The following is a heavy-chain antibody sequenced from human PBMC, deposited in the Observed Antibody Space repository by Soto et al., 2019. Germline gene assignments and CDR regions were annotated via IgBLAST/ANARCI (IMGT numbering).Heavy chain of an antibody. Sequence: SETLSLTCAVYGGSFSGYYWSWIRQPPGKGLEWIGEINHSGSTNYNPPLKSRVTISVDTSKNQFSLKLSSVTAADTAVYYCARARSYGFLARYYYGMDVWGQGTTVTVSS. V-gene: IGHV4-34*01. D-gene: IGHD1-26*01. CDR2: INHSGST. CDR1: GGSFSGYY. CDR3: ARARSYGFLARYYYGMDV. J-gene: IGHJ6*02.